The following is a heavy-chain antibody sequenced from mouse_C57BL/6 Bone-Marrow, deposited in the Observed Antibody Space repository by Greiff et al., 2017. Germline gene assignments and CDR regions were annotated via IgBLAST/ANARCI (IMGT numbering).Heavy chain of an antibody. CDR2: INYDGSST. J-gene: IGHJ2*01. CDR1: GFTFSDYY. D-gene: IGHD1-1*01. CDR3: ARGHYGSSYDY. V-gene: IGHV5-16*01. Sequence: EVKLVESEGGLVQPGSSMKLSCTASGFTFSDYYMAWVRQVPEKGLEWVANINYDGSSTYYLDSLKSRFIISRDNAKNILYLQMSSLKSEDTATYYCARGHYGSSYDYWGQGTTRTVSS.